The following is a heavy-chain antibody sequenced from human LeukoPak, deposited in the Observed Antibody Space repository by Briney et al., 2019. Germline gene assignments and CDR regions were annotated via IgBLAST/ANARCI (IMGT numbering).Heavy chain of an antibody. CDR1: GYTFTGYY. J-gene: IGHJ5*02. Sequence: ASVKVSCKASGYTFTGYYIHWVRQAPGQGLEWMGWISAYNGNTNYAQKLQGRVTMTTDTSTSTAYMELRSLRSDDTAVYYCARDPPSYYYGSGRDWFDPWGQGTLVTVSS. CDR2: ISAYNGNT. CDR3: ARDPPSYYYGSGRDWFDP. D-gene: IGHD3-10*01. V-gene: IGHV1-18*04.